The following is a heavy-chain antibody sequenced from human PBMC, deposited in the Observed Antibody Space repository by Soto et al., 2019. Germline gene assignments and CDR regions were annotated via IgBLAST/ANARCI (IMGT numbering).Heavy chain of an antibody. Sequence: SETLSLTCTVSGGSISTYYWSWIRQPPGKGPEWIGNIYYSGSTNYNPSLESRVTISVDTSKKQFSLKLSSVTAADTAVYYCARHPRTGYSYYMDVWGKGTTVTVSS. CDR2: IYYSGST. V-gene: IGHV4-59*08. CDR1: GGSISTYY. CDR3: ARHPRTGYSYYMDV. J-gene: IGHJ6*03.